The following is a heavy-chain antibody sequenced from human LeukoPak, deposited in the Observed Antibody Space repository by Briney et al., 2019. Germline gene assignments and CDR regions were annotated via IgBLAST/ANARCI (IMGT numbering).Heavy chain of an antibody. CDR2: ISAYNGNT. D-gene: IGHD2-21*02. V-gene: IGHV1-18*01. Sequence: ASVKVSCKASGYTFTSYGISWVRQAPGQGLEWMGWISAYNGNTNYAQKFQGRVTITADKSTSTAYMELSSLRSEDTAVYYCAYTRNCGGDCYSNYWGQGTLVTVSS. J-gene: IGHJ4*02. CDR1: GYTFTSYG. CDR3: AYTRNCGGDCYSNY.